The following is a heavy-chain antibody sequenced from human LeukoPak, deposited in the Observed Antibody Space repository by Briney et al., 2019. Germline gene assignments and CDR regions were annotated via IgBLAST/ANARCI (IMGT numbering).Heavy chain of an antibody. CDR2: IKEDGSEK. CDR3: ARADSTGAFDI. CDR1: GFTFSSYW. Sequence: GGSLRLPCAASGFTFSSYWMTWVRQGPGMGLEWVANIKEDGSEKYYVDSVKGRFTISRDNAKNSLYLQMNSLRAEDTAVYYCARADSTGAFDIWGQGTMVTVS. V-gene: IGHV3-7*01. J-gene: IGHJ3*02. D-gene: IGHD3-22*01.